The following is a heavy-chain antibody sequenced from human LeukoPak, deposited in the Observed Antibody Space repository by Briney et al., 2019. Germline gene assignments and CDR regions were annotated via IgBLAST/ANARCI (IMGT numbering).Heavy chain of an antibody. CDR2: INHSGST. Sequence: SETLSLTCAVYGGSFSGYYWSWIRQPPGKGLEWIGEINHSGSTNYNPSLKSRVTISGDTSKNQFSLRLSSVTAADTAVYYCARGTWSSSIDYWGQGTLVTVSS. D-gene: IGHD6-6*01. CDR3: ARGTWSSSIDY. CDR1: GGSFSGYY. V-gene: IGHV4-34*01. J-gene: IGHJ4*02.